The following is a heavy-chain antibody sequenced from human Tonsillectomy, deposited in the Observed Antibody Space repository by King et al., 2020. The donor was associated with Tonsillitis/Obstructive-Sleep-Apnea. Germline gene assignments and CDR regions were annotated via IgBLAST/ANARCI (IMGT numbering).Heavy chain of an antibody. V-gene: IGHV3-11*05. J-gene: IGHJ5*02. CDR3: ARRYCSSTSCYQNWFDP. CDR2: ISSSSSYT. Sequence: HVQLVESGGGLVTPGGSLRLSCAASGFTFSDYYMSWLRQAPGKGLEWVSYISSSSSYTNYADSVKGRFTISRDNAKNSLYLQMNSLRAEDTAVYYCARRYCSSTSCYQNWFDPWGQGTLVTVSS. CDR1: GFTFSDYY. D-gene: IGHD2-2*01.